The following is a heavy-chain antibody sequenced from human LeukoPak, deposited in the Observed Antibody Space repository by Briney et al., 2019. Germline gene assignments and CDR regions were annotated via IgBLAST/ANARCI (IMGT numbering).Heavy chain of an antibody. V-gene: IGHV5-51*01. J-gene: IGHJ4*02. Sequence: GESLKISCKGSGYSFTSYWIGWVRQMPGKGLEWMGIIYPGDSDTRYSPSFQGQVTISADKSFSTAYLQWSSLKASDTAIYYCARALRTGQGDYVPVLWGQGTLVTVSS. D-gene: IGHD4-17*01. CDR2: IYPGDSDT. CDR3: ARALRTGQGDYVPVL. CDR1: GYSFTSYW.